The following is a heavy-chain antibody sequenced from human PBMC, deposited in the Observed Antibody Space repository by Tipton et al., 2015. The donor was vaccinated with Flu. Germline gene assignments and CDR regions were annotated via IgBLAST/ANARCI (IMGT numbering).Heavy chain of an antibody. Sequence: TLSLTCTVSGGSMSGYYWSWIRQPPGKGLEWIGYVYYSGNTKYNPSLKTRVTISIDRTESQFSLSLTSVTAADTAEYYCARDRGYFDSAAGLFDSWGQGTLVTVSS. CDR3: ARDRGYFDSAAGLFDS. V-gene: IGHV4-59*12. CDR1: GGSMSGYY. CDR2: VYYSGNT. J-gene: IGHJ4*01. D-gene: IGHD3-9*01.